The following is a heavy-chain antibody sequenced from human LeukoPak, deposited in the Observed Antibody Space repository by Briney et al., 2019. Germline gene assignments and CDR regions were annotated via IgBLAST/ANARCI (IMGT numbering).Heavy chain of an antibody. J-gene: IGHJ5*02. CDR2: INTYNGNT. CDR1: GYTFTSYG. CDR3: ARARSGSPGYWFDP. D-gene: IGHD1-26*01. Sequence: ASVKVSCKASGYTFTSYGISWVRQPPGQGLEWMGWINTYNGNTNYAQKLQGRVTFTTDTSTTTAYMELKSLRSDDTAVYYCARARSGSPGYWFDPWGQGTLVTVSS. V-gene: IGHV1-18*01.